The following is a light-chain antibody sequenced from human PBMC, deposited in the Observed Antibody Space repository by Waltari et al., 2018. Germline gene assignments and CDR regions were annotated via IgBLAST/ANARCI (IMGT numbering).Light chain of an antibody. V-gene: IGLV2-14*03. CDR3: SSYTSSTIPV. CDR2: DVN. J-gene: IGLJ1*01. CDR1: SSYVGGYKY. Sequence: QSAMTQPASVSGSPGLSITIACTGTSSYVGGYKYVSWYQQHPDKVPKLMLYDVNNRPSGVSNRFSGSKSGNTASLTISSLQAEDEADYYCSSYTSSTIPVFGTGTKVTVL.